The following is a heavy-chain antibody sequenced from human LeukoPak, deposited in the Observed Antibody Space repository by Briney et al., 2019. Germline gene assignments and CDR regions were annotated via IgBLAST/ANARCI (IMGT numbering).Heavy chain of an antibody. Sequence: SETLSLTCTVSGGSISSYYWSWIRQPAGKGLEWIGRIYTSGSTNYNPSLKSRVTMSVDTSKNQFSLKLSSVTAADTAVYYCARDQEKGSSWAFDYWGQGTLVTVSS. CDR3: ARDQEKGSSWAFDY. V-gene: IGHV4-4*07. D-gene: IGHD6-13*01. CDR1: GGSISSYY. CDR2: IYTSGST. J-gene: IGHJ4*02.